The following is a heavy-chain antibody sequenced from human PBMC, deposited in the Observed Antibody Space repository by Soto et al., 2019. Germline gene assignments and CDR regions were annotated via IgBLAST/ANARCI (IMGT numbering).Heavy chain of an antibody. CDR3: VRGDYGDYSHWFDP. D-gene: IGHD4-17*01. J-gene: IGHJ5*02. Sequence: QVQLVQSGAEVKKPGASVRVSCKASGYTFTKFDINWVRQATGQGLEWMGWMNPNSGNTGYAQKFQGRVTMTRNTSITTAYMELSTLRYEDTDVYYCVRGDYGDYSHWFDPWGQGTLVTASS. CDR2: MNPNSGNT. V-gene: IGHV1-8*01. CDR1: GYTFTKFD.